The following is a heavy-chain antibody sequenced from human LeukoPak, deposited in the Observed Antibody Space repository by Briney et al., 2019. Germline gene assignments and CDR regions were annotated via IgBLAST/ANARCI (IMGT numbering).Heavy chain of an antibody. D-gene: IGHD2-2*01. CDR3: ARRGYCSSTSCYVFDY. CDR2: VYYSGST. Sequence: SETLSLTCTVSGGSISSYYWRWLRQPPGKGLEWVGYVYYSGSTNYDPSLKSRVTISVDTSKNQFSLKLSSVTAADTAVYYCARRGYCSSTSCYVFDYWGQGTLVTVSS. V-gene: IGHV4-59*08. J-gene: IGHJ4*02. CDR1: GGSISSYY.